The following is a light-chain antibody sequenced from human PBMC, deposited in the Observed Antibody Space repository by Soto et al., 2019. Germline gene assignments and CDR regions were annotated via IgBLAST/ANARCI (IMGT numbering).Light chain of an antibody. Sequence: IQVTQSPSTLSGYIGDRVTITCRASQTISSWLAWYQQKPGKAPKLLIYKASTLKSGVPSRFSGSGSGTEFTLTISSLQPDDFATYYCQHYNSYSEAFGQRTNVDI. V-gene: IGKV1-5*03. CDR2: KAS. J-gene: IGKJ1*01. CDR1: QTISSW. CDR3: QHYNSYSEA.